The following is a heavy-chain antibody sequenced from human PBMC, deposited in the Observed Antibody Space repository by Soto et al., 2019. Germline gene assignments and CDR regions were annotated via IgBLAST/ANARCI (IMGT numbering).Heavy chain of an antibody. Sequence: ASVKVSCKASGYTGPSYGISWVRQAPGQGLEWMGWISAYNGNTNYAQKLQGRVTMTTDTSTSTAYMELRSLRSDDTAVYYCAREFKYYYDSSGYYYFDYWGQGTLVTVSS. V-gene: IGHV1-18*01. CDR3: AREFKYYYDSSGYYYFDY. CDR2: ISAYNGNT. J-gene: IGHJ4*02. D-gene: IGHD3-22*01. CDR1: GYTGPSYG.